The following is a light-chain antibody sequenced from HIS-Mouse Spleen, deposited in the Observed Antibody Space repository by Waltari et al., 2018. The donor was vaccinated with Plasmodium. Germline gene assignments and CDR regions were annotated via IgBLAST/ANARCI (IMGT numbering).Light chain of an antibody. V-gene: IGLV3-10*01. J-gene: IGLJ3*02. CDR2: EDS. CDR1: ALPKKF. Sequence: SYELTQPPSASVSPGQTSRITCSGDALPKKFPYLYQQKSGQAPVLVIYEDSKRPSGIPERFSGSSSGTMATLTISGAQVEDEADYYCYSTDSSGNHRVFGGGTKLTVL. CDR3: YSTDSSGNHRV.